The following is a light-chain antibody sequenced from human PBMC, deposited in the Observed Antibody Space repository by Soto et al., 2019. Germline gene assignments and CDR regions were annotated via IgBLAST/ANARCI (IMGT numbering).Light chain of an antibody. J-gene: IGKJ1*01. CDR3: QQHNTYSRT. V-gene: IGKV1-5*03. Sequence: DIQMTQSPSTLSASVGDRITITCRASQSISSSLAWYQQKPGKAPKLLIYMASNLQSGVPSRFGGAGSGTEFTLTISSLQPDDFATYYCQQHNTYSRTFGQGTKVEI. CDR2: MAS. CDR1: QSISSS.